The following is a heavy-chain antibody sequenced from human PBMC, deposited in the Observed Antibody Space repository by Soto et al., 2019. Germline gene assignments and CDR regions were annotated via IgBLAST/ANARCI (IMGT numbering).Heavy chain of an antibody. D-gene: IGHD2-15*01. J-gene: IGHJ6*02. CDR1: GGTFSSFI. Sequence: QLQLVQSGAEVKKPGSSVKVSCQASGGTFSSFIINWVRQAPGQGIEWMGGTIPIFGSTNYAQKFQGRVTITADKSTSITYMELNSLTSEDTAVYYCSGYCISGSCHDHLGVDVWGPGTTVSVSS. V-gene: IGHV1-69*06. CDR3: SGYCISGSCHDHLGVDV. CDR2: TIPIFGST.